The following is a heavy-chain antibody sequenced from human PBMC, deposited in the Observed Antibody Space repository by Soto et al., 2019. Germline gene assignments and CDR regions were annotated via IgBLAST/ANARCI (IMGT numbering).Heavy chain of an antibody. CDR3: ARTPYDFWSGPAPMYYFDY. J-gene: IGHJ4*02. CDR1: GGSFSGYY. CDR2: INHSGST. V-gene: IGHV4-34*01. D-gene: IGHD3-3*01. Sequence: SETLSLTCAVYGGSFSGYYWSWIRQPPGKGLEWIGEINHSGSTNYNPSLKSRVTISVDTSKNQFSLKPSSVTDADTAVYYCARTPYDFWSGPAPMYYFDYWGQGTLVTVSS.